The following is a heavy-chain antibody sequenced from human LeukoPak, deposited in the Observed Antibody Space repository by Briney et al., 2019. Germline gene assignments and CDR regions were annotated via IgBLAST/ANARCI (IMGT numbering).Heavy chain of an antibody. CDR3: AREGYRYGYAFDI. Sequence: SVKVSCKASGGTFSSYGISWARQAPGQGLEWMGGIIPIFGTANYSQKFQGRLTITADESTSTAYMELSSLRSEDTAVYYCAREGYRYGYAFDIWGQGTMDTVSS. D-gene: IGHD5-18*01. CDR2: IIPIFGTA. CDR1: GGTFSSYG. J-gene: IGHJ3*02. V-gene: IGHV1-69*01.